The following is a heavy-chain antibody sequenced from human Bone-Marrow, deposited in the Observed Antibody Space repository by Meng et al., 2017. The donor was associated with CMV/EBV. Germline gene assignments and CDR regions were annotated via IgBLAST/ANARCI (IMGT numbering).Heavy chain of an antibody. D-gene: IGHD6-6*01. V-gene: IGHV3-30*02. J-gene: IGHJ4*02. CDR3: ASSIAAHPVLFDY. Sequence: GESLKISCAASGFTFSSYWMHWVRQAPGKGLEWVAFIRYDGSNKYYADSVKGRFTISRDNSKNTLYLQMNSLRAEDTAVYYCASSIAAHPVLFDYWGQGTLVTVSS. CDR2: IRYDGSNK. CDR1: GFTFSSYW.